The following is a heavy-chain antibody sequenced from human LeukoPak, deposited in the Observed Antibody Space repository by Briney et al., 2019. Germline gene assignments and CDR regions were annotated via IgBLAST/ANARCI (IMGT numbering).Heavy chain of an antibody. CDR3: ARIRGVQLQANDAFDI. D-gene: IGHD3-10*01. V-gene: IGHV1-2*02. CDR1: GYTFTGYY. J-gene: IGHJ3*02. CDR2: INPNSGGT. Sequence: ASVKVSCKAAGYTFTGYYMHWVRQAPGQGLEWMGWINPNSGGTKYAQKFQGRVTMTRDTSISTAYMEVSRLRSDDTAVYYCARIRGVQLQANDAFDIWGQGTMVTVSS.